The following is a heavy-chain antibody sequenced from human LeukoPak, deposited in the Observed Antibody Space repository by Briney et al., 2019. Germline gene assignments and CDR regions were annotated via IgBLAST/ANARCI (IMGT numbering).Heavy chain of an antibody. D-gene: IGHD3-16*01. J-gene: IGHJ4*02. V-gene: IGHV3-23*01. CDR1: GFTFSSYA. CDR3: AKFGRGTSPVH. Sequence: GGSLRLSCAASGFTFSSYAMSWVRQAPGKGLEWVSTMTGSGGSTYYADSVKGRFTISRDNSKNTLYLQMNSLRAEDTAVYYCAKFGRGTSPVHWGQGTLVTVSS. CDR2: MTGSGGST.